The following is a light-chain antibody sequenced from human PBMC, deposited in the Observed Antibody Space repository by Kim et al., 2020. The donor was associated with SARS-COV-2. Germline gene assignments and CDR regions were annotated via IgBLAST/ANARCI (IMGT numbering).Light chain of an antibody. CDR1: QTISSRY. Sequence: LAPGERGTISCRESQTISSRYLAWYQQRPGQAPRLLNTGASSRATGIPDRFSGSGSGTDFTLSISRLEPEDVAVYYCQQYGRSSGFGQGTKVDIK. CDR3: QQYGRSSG. V-gene: IGKV3-20*01. J-gene: IGKJ1*01. CDR2: GAS.